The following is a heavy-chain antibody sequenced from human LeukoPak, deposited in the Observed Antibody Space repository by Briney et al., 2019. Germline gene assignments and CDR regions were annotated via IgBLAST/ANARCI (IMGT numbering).Heavy chain of an antibody. CDR2: INPSGGST. CDR3: ARDSPMVRGVIGRHWFDP. D-gene: IGHD3-10*01. J-gene: IGHJ5*02. CDR1: GYTFTSYY. V-gene: IGHV1-46*01. Sequence: ASVKASCKASGYTFTSYYMHWVRQAPGQGLEWMGIINPSGGSTSYAQKFQGRVTMTRDTSTSTVYMELSSLRSEDTAVYYCARDSPMVRGVIGRHWFDPWGQGTLVTVSS.